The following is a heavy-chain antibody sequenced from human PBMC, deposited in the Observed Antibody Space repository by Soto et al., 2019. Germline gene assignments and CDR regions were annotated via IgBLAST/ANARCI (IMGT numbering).Heavy chain of an antibody. Sequence: QVQLQESGPGLVKPSGTLSLTCAVSGGSISSTNWWTWVRQPPGKGLEWIGEIFHTGSTNYNPSLKSRVTISVDESKNQFSLRLTSVTAADTAVYYCARAADGFDCWGQGTLVTVSS. V-gene: IGHV4-4*02. CDR3: ARAADGFDC. CDR2: IFHTGST. CDR1: GGSISSTNW. J-gene: IGHJ4*02.